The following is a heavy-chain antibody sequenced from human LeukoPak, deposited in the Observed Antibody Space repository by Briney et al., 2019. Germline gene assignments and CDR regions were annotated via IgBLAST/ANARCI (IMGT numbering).Heavy chain of an antibody. CDR1: GFTFSDYD. J-gene: IGHJ4*02. CDR3: ARGTLKYYFDS. D-gene: IGHD2-15*01. V-gene: IGHV3-11*01. Sequence: GGSLKLSCAAAGFTFSDYDMSWIRQAPGKGLEWVAYISSNGRTIDYADFVKGRFTISRDNAKNSVYMQMKSLRAEDTAVYYCARGTLKYYFDSWGQGKLVTVSS. CDR2: ISSNGRTI.